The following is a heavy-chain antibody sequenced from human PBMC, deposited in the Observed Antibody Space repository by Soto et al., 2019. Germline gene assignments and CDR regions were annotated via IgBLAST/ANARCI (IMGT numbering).Heavy chain of an antibody. D-gene: IGHD6-19*01. Sequence: PGGSLRLSCAASGFTFSSYAMSWVRQAPGKGLEWVSAISGSGGSTYYADSVKGRFTISRDNSKNTLYLQMNSLRAEDTAVYYCARDMEIAVAGTWINWFDPWGQGTLVTVSS. V-gene: IGHV3-23*01. J-gene: IGHJ5*02. CDR2: ISGSGGST. CDR1: GFTFSSYA. CDR3: ARDMEIAVAGTWINWFDP.